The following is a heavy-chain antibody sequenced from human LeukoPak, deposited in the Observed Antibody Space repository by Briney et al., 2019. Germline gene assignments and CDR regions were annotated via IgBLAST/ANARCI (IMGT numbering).Heavy chain of an antibody. J-gene: IGHJ5*02. Sequence: SETLSLTCTVSGGSISSSSYYWGWIRQPPGKGLEWIGSIYYSGSTYYNPSLKSRVTISVDTSKNQFSLKLSSVTAADTAVYYCARGSQQLVVGDWFDPWGQGTLVTVSS. V-gene: IGHV4-39*07. CDR2: IYYSGST. CDR3: ARGSQQLVVGDWFDP. CDR1: GGSISSSSYY. D-gene: IGHD6-13*01.